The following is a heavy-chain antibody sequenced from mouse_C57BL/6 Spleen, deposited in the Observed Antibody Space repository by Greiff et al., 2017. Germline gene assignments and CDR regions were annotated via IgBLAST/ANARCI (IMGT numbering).Heavy chain of an antibody. CDR3: AMSYSNSWFAY. CDR2: IDPSDSET. D-gene: IGHD2-5*01. J-gene: IGHJ3*01. Sequence: QVQLQQPGAELVRPGSSVKLSCKASGYTFTSYWMHWVKQRPIQGLEWIGNIDPSDSETHYTQKFKDKATLTVDKSSSTAYMQLSSLTSEDSAVYYCAMSYSNSWFAYWGQGTLVTVSA. V-gene: IGHV1-52*01. CDR1: GYTFTSYW.